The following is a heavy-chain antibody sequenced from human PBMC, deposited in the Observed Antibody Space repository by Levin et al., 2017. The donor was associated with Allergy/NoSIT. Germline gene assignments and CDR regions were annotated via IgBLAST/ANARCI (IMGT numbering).Heavy chain of an antibody. CDR1: GASISGGTLY. CDR3: ARDECAGLGECYGMDV. J-gene: IGHJ6*02. V-gene: IGHV4-31*03. CDR2: IHHSGSA. D-gene: IGHD3-10*01. Sequence: SETLSLTCTVSGASISGGTLYWSWIRQRPGKGLEWIGFIHHSGSAYYNPSLKSRLTMSLDTSKSQFSLRVTSVTVADPAVSYCARDECAGLGECYGMDVWGQGTTVIVSS.